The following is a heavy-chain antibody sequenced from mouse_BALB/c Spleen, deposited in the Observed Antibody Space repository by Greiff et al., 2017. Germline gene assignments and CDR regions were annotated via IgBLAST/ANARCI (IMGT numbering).Heavy chain of an antibody. CDR2: ISSGSSTI. J-gene: IGHJ3*01. CDR1: GFTFSSFG. D-gene: IGHD1-1*01. Sequence: EVNLVESGGGLVQPGGSRKLSCAASGFTFSSFGMHWVRQAPEKGLEWVAYISSGSSTIYYADTVKGRFTISRDNPKNTLFLQMTSLRSEDTAMYYCARSNYGSSSQLAYWGQGTLVTVSA. V-gene: IGHV5-17*02. CDR3: ARSNYGSSSQLAY.